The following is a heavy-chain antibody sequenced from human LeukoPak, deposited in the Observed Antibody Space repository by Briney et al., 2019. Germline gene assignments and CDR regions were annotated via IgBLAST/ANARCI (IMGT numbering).Heavy chain of an antibody. Sequence: GGSLRLSCAASGFIFNNYAMNWIRQAPGKGLEWVSGISGLGGSAYYAASVKGRFTISRDNSGNRVFLQLNSLRVEDTAVYYCARRGGSSWSSFDYWGQGTLVTVSS. CDR2: ISGLGGSA. CDR1: GFIFNNYA. J-gene: IGHJ4*02. CDR3: ARRGGSSWSSFDY. V-gene: IGHV3-23*01. D-gene: IGHD6-13*01.